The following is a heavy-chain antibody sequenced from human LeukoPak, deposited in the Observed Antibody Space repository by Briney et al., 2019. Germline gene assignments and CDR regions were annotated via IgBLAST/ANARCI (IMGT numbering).Heavy chain of an antibody. CDR2: VTESCGSA. J-gene: IGHJ4*02. V-gene: IGHV3-21*01. Sequence: GGSLRLSCVASGFSFSNYVMGLVRQVPGKGLELVSVVTESCGSAYYADSVKGRFTISRDNAKNSLYLQMNSLRAEDTAVYYCARDLSGSYYIPEYWGQGTLVTVSS. CDR1: GFSFSNYV. D-gene: IGHD3-10*01. CDR3: ARDLSGSYYIPEY.